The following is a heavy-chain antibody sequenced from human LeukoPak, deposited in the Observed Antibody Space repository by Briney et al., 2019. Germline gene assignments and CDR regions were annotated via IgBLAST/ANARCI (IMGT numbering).Heavy chain of an antibody. CDR3: ARHLITMVRGVIIEGAFDI. Sequence: SETLSLTCTVPGGSIRSYYWSWIRQPPGKGLEWSGYFHYSGSTNDNPSLKSRVTISVDTSKNQFSLKLSSVTAADTAVYYCARHLITMVRGVIIEGAFDIWGQGTMVTVSS. CDR1: GGSIRSYY. CDR2: FHYSGST. V-gene: IGHV4-59*08. D-gene: IGHD3-10*01. J-gene: IGHJ3*02.